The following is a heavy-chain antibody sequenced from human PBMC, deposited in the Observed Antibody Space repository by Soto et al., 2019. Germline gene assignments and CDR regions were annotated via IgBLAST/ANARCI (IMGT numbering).Heavy chain of an antibody. CDR3: AAPRAHLLYSIAFDI. CDR2: IVVGSGNT. Sequence: SVKVSCKASGFTFTSSAVQWVRQARGQRLEWIGWIVVGSGNTNYAQKFQERVTITRDMSTSTAYMELSSLRSEDTAVYYCAAPRAHLLYSIAFDIWGQGTMVTVSS. D-gene: IGHD2-2*02. J-gene: IGHJ3*02. V-gene: IGHV1-58*01. CDR1: GFTFTSSA.